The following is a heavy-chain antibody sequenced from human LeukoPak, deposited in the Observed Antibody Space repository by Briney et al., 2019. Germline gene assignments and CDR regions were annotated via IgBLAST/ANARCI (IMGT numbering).Heavy chain of an antibody. Sequence: GRSLRLSCAASGFTFSSYAMNWVRQAPGKGLEWVAVISYDGSSKYYADSVKGRFTISRDNSKNTLYLQMNSLRAEDTAVYYCPTAPGSTYYDSSGNQKTPLDYWGQGTMVPVSS. CDR3: PTAPGSTYYDSSGNQKTPLDY. CDR2: ISYDGSSK. V-gene: IGHV3-30*04. J-gene: IGHJ4*02. CDR1: GFTFSSYA. D-gene: IGHD3-22*01.